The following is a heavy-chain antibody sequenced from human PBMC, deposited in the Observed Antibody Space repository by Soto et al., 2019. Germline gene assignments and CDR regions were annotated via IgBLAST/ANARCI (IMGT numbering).Heavy chain of an antibody. J-gene: IGHJ4*02. V-gene: IGHV3-23*01. CDR1: GFTFSNYA. Sequence: EVQLLEAGGGFIQPGGSLRLSCVGSGFTFSNYAMTWVRQPPGKGLEWVSFITGSGFDTYTADSVKGRFTVSRDNSKNPVYLQMNSLRPEDTAVYYCAKRLPQYFDEWGQGTLVTVSS. D-gene: IGHD2-21*02. CDR2: ITGSGFDT. CDR3: AKRLPQYFDE.